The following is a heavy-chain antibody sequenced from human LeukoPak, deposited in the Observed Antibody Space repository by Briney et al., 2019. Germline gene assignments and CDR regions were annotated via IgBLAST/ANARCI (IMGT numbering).Heavy chain of an antibody. D-gene: IGHD3-22*01. CDR2: INPNSGGT. CDR1: GYTFTGYY. J-gene: IGHJ4*02. V-gene: IGHV1-2*02. CDR3: ARTTYYYDSSGYTERYYFDY. Sequence: ASVKVSCKASGYTFTGYYMHWVRQAPGQGLERMGWINPNSGGTNYAQKFQGRVTMTRDTSISTAYMELSRLRSDDTAVYYCARTTYYYDSSGYTERYYFDYWGQGTLVTVSS.